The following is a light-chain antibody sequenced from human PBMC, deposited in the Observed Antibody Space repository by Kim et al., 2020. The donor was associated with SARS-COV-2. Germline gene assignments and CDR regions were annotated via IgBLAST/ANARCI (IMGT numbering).Light chain of an antibody. CDR1: SNDVGGYDN. CDR3: CSYAGTYSYV. CDR2: DVV. V-gene: IGLV2-11*01. J-gene: IGLJ1*01. Sequence: GQSITISCTGSSNDVGGYDNVSWYQHLPGKAPKLILYDVVKRPSGVPDRFSGSKSGTTASLTISGLQAEDEADYYCCSYAGTYSYVFGTGTKVTVL.